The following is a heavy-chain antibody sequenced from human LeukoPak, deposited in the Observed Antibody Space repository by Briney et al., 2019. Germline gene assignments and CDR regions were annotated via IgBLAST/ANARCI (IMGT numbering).Heavy chain of an antibody. CDR1: GFTFSSYG. CDR2: IWYDGSNK. CDR3: ARDGSGDSYGQPFDY. V-gene: IGHV3-33*01. J-gene: IGHJ4*02. D-gene: IGHD5-18*01. Sequence: GRSLRLSCAASGFTFSSYGMHWVRQAPGKGLEWVAVIWYDGSNKYYADSVKGRSTTSRDNSKNTLYLQMNSLRAEDTAVYYCARDGSGDSYGQPFDYWGQGTLVTVSS.